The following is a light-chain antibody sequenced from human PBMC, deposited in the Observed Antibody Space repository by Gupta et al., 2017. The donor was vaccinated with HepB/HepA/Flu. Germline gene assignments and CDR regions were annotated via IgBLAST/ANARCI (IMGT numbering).Light chain of an antibody. V-gene: IGKV1-8*01. CDR2: AAS. Sequence: AIRMTQSPSSFSASTGDRVTITCRASQGISSYLAWYQQKPGKAPKLLIYAASTLQSGVPSRFSGSGSGTDFTLTISCLQSEDFATYYCQRDYSYPSSFGQGTKLEIK. CDR3: QRDYSYPSS. J-gene: IGKJ2*04. CDR1: QGISSY.